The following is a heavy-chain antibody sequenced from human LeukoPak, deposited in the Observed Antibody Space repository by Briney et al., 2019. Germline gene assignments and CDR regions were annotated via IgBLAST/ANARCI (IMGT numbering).Heavy chain of an antibody. CDR1: GYTFTSYY. V-gene: IGHV1-46*01. CDR3: ARGSSRSPRDAFDI. J-gene: IGHJ3*02. Sequence: ASVKASCKASGYTFTSYYMHWVRQAPGQGLEWMGIISPSGSSTTYAQKFQGRVTMTRDMSTTTVYMELSSLRSEDTAVYYCARGSSRSPRDAFDIWGQGTMVSVSS. CDR2: ISPSGSST.